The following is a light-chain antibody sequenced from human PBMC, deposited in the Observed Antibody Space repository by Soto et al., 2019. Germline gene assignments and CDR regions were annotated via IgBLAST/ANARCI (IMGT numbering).Light chain of an antibody. CDR1: QSTSSW. CDR2: GAS. CDR3: QHHKPYKT. Sequence: DILMTQSPSTLSASVGETVTLTCRASQSTSSWVAWYQQRPGKPPKLVIYGASTLERGVPSRFSGSGSGTEFTLTIAGLQPDDFATYYCQHHKPYKTFGQGTKVDIK. V-gene: IGKV1-5*03. J-gene: IGKJ1*01.